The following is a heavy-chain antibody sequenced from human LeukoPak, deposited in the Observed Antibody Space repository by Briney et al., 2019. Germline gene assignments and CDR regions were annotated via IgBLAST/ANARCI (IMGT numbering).Heavy chain of an antibody. CDR1: DYSITSGYY. V-gene: IGHV4-38-2*02. CDR3: ARDGALGHCSSTRCYKDF. CDR2: VYHSGSA. J-gene: IGHJ4*02. Sequence: MASETLSLTCTVSDYSITSGYYWGWIRQPPRKGLEWIGSVYHSGSAYYNPAFKSRVTISVDTSKNQFSLKLNSVTAADTAVYYCARDGALGHCSSTRCYKDFWGQGTLVTVSS. D-gene: IGHD2-2*02.